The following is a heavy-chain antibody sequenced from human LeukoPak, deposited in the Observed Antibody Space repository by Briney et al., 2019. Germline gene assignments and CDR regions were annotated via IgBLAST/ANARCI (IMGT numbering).Heavy chain of an antibody. CDR2: IYYSGST. D-gene: IGHD3-9*01. CDR3: ARKKPNYDILTGYYPLVDAFDI. Sequence: PSETPSLTCTVSGGSISSSSYYWGWIRQPPGKGLEWIGSIYYSGSTYYNPSLKSRVTISVDTSKNQFSLKLSSVTAADTAVYYCARKKPNYDILTGYYPLVDAFDIWGQGTMVTVSS. CDR1: GGSISSSSYY. V-gene: IGHV4-39*01. J-gene: IGHJ3*02.